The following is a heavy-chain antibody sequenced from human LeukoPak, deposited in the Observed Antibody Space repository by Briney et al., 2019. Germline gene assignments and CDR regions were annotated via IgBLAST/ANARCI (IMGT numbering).Heavy chain of an antibody. Sequence: SGESLRLSCAVSGFTFSSYSMNWVRQAPGKGLALVSSISISNSYISYADPVKGRFTITRDNTKNSLYLQMNSPRAEDTAVVYYARKNSYGHNFDYWGQGTLVTVSS. CDR1: GFTFSSYS. V-gene: IGHV3-21*01. CDR2: ISISNSYI. D-gene: IGHD5-18*01. J-gene: IGHJ4*02. CDR3: ARKNSYGHNFDY.